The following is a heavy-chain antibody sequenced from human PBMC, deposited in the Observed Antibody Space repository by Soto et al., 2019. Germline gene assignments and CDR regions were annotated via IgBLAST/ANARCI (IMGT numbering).Heavy chain of an antibody. CDR3: AKVQVVVAATRGYYYYGMDV. V-gene: IGHV3-23*01. CDR1: GFTFSSYA. J-gene: IGHJ6*02. Sequence: GGSLRLSCAASGFTFSSYAMSWVRQAPGKGLEWVSAISGSGGSTYYADSVKGRFTISRDNSKNTLYLQMNSLRAEDTAVYYCAKVQVVVAATRGYYYYGMDVWGQGTTVTVSS. CDR2: ISGSGGST. D-gene: IGHD2-15*01.